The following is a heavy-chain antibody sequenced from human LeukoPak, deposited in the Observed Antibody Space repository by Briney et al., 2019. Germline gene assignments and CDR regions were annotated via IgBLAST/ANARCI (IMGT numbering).Heavy chain of an antibody. CDR2: ISSSSSTI. CDR3: ARNPSTNTGY. CDR1: GFTFSSYS. Sequence: GGSLRLSCAASGFTFSSYSMNWVRQAPGKGLEWVSYISSSSSTIYYADSVKGRFTISRDNAKNSLYLQMNSLRAEDTAVYYCARNPSTNTGYWGQGTLVTVSS. J-gene: IGHJ4*02. D-gene: IGHD2-8*01. V-gene: IGHV3-48*04.